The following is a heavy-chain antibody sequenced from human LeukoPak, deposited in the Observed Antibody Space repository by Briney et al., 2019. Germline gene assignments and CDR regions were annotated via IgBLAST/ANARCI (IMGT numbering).Heavy chain of an antibody. V-gene: IGHV5-51*01. D-gene: IGHD3-10*01. Sequence: GESLKISCKGSGYSFTSYWIGWVRQMPGKGLEWMGIIYPGDSDTRYSPSFQDQVTISADKSISTAYLQWSSLKASDTAMYYCARGGYYYGSGSYYHWFDPWGQGTLVTVSS. CDR2: IYPGDSDT. CDR1: GYSFTSYW. CDR3: ARGGYYYGSGSYYHWFDP. J-gene: IGHJ5*02.